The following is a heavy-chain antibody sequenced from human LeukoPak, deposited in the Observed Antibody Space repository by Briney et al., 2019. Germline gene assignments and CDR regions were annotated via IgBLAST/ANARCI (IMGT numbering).Heavy chain of an antibody. D-gene: IGHD2-15*01. CDR3: AKSGTACSGGSCYSHYFDY. CDR2: VSGSGGST. V-gene: IGHV3-23*01. J-gene: IGHJ4*02. Sequence: GGSLRLSCAASGFTFSNYALSWVRQAPGKGLERVSAVSGSGGSTSFADSVKGRFTISRDNSKNTLYLQLSSLRAEDTAVYYCAKSGTACSGGSCYSHYFDYWGQGTLVTVSS. CDR1: GFTFSNYA.